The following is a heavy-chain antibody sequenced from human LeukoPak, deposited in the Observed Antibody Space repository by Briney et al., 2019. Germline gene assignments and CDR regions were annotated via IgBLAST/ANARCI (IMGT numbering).Heavy chain of an antibody. Sequence: GESLKISCKGSGYSFTSYWIGWVRQLPGKGLEWMGIIYPGDSDTRYSPSFQGQVTISADKSISTAYLQWSSLKASDTAMYYCARQLGYYDSSGYLEYYFDYWGQGTLVTVSS. CDR2: IYPGDSDT. D-gene: IGHD3-22*01. CDR3: ARQLGYYDSSGYLEYYFDY. CDR1: GYSFTSYW. V-gene: IGHV5-51*01. J-gene: IGHJ4*02.